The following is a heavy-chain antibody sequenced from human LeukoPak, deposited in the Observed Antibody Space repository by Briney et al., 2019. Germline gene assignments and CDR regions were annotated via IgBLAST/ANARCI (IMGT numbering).Heavy chain of an antibody. J-gene: IGHJ6*03. V-gene: IGHV3-7*01. Sequence: GGSLRLSCAASGFIFSGYYMNWVRQAPGKGPEWVAKINQYGSEIYYVSSVKGRFTISRDNAKNSLYLQMNSLRDEDAAVYYCARDRQLALGRYYYMDVWGKGITVTVSS. D-gene: IGHD6-6*01. CDR1: GFIFSGYY. CDR3: ARDRQLALGRYYYMDV. CDR2: INQYGSEI.